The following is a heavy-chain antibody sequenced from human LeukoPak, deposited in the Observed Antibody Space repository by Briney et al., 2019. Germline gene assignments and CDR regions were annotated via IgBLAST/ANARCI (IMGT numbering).Heavy chain of an antibody. J-gene: IGHJ4*02. CDR3: ARGKGITMVRGVIFYFDY. V-gene: IGHV3-23*01. D-gene: IGHD3-10*01. Sequence: GSLRLSCAASGFTFSSYWMSWVRQAPGQGLDWVSAISDSGVTAYYADSVKGRFTISRDNSKSTLYLQMNSLRAEDTAVYYCARGKGITMVRGVIFYFDYWGQGTLVTVSS. CDR2: ISDSGVTA. CDR1: GFTFSSYW.